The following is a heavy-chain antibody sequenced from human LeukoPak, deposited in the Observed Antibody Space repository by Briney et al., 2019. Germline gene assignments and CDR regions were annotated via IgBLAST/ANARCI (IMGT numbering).Heavy chain of an antibody. CDR3: ARFASSSSRWFDP. CDR1: GGSISSSNW. Sequence: PETLSLTCAVSGGSISSSNWWSWVRQPPGKGLEWIGEIYHTGSTNYNPSLKSLVNISVDTSKKQFSVKLSSVTAADTAVYYCARFASSSSRWFDPWGQGTLVIVSS. CDR2: IYHTGST. V-gene: IGHV4-4*03. J-gene: IGHJ5*02. D-gene: IGHD6-6*01.